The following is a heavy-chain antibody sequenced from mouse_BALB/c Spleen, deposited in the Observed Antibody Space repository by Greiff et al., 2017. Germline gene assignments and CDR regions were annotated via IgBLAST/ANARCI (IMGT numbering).Heavy chain of an antibody. CDR3: ASGYRYGYYAMDY. D-gene: IGHD2-14*01. CDR2: ISSDSSTI. V-gene: IGHV5-17*02. J-gene: IGHJ4*01. CDR1: GFTFSSFG. Sequence: EVKLMESGGGLVQPGGSRKLSCAASGFTFSSFGMHWVRQAPEKGLEWVAYISSDSSTIYYADTVKGRFTISRDNPKNTLFLQMTSLRSEDTAMYYCASGYRYGYYAMDYWGQGTSVTVSS.